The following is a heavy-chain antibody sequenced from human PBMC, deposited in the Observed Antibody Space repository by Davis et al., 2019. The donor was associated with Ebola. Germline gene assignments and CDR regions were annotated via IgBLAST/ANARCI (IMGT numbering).Heavy chain of an antibody. J-gene: IGHJ5*02. CDR3: ARRGTSSWYAGWFDP. CDR1: GGSISSSSYY. Sequence: SETLSLTCTVPGGSISSSSYYWGWIRQPPGKGLEWIGSIYYSGSTYYNPSLKSRVTISVDTSKNQFSLKLSSVTAADTAMYYCARRGTSSWYAGWFDPWGQGTLVTVSS. D-gene: IGHD6-13*01. V-gene: IGHV4-39*07. CDR2: IYYSGST.